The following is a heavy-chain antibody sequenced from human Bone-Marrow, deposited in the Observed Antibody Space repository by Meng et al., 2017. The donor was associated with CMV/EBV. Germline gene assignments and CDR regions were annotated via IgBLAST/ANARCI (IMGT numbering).Heavy chain of an antibody. CDR3: AIPGYCSSTSCSIYYYYYGMDV. CDR2: INPNSGGT. J-gene: IGHJ6*02. D-gene: IGHD2-2*01. Sequence: ASVNVSCKASGGTFSIYAISWVRQAPGQGLEWMGWINPNSGGTNYAQKFQGRVTMTRDTSISTAYMELSRLRSDDTAVYYCAIPGYCSSTSCSIYYYYYGMDVWGQGTTVTVSS. V-gene: IGHV1-2*02. CDR1: GGTFSIYA.